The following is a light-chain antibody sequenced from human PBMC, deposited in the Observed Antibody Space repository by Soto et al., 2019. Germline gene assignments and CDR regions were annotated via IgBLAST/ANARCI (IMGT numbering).Light chain of an antibody. CDR1: QNIGYS. Sequence: DIQMTQSPSSLSASVGDRVTITCRASQNIGYSLSWYQQKPGRAPKLLIYAASTLQSGVPSGFRGSGSGTEFALTINSLQPEDIATYYCRQAYIIPWTFGQGTKVEIK. CDR2: AAS. J-gene: IGKJ1*01. V-gene: IGKV1-39*01. CDR3: RQAYIIPWT.